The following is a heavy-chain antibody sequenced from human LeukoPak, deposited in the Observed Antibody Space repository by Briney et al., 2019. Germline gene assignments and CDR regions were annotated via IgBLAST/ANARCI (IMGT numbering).Heavy chain of an antibody. CDR2: IYPTDSDT. CDR1: GYIYSSYW. J-gene: IGHJ3*02. Sequence: GESLKISCKGSGYIYSSYWMGWVRQLPGKGLEWMGIIYPTDSDTRYSPSFPGQVTISADKSINTAYLQWSSLKASDSGMYYCAGTTSGWTLFDIWGQGTMVTVSS. D-gene: IGHD6-19*01. CDR3: AGTTSGWTLFDI. V-gene: IGHV5-51*01.